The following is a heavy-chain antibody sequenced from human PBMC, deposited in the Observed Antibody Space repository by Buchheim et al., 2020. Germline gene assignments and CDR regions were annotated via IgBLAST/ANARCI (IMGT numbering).Heavy chain of an antibody. Sequence: EVQLVESGGGLVQPGGSLRLSCAASGFTFSSYEMNWVRQAPGKGLEWVSYISSSGSTIYYADSVKGRFTISIDNAKNQLYLQMNSLRAEDTAVYYCARAWYSSSGMDVWGQGTT. CDR2: ISSSGSTI. CDR3: ARAWYSSSGMDV. J-gene: IGHJ6*02. CDR1: GFTFSSYE. V-gene: IGHV3-48*03. D-gene: IGHD6-19*01.